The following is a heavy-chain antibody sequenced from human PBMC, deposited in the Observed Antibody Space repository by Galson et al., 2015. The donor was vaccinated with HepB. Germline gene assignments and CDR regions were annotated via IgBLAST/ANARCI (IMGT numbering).Heavy chain of an antibody. CDR2: INPNSGGT. V-gene: IGHV1-2*04. CDR3: ARDFFSFGERGPGGDYYYYGMDV. D-gene: IGHD3-10*01. CDR1: GYTFTGYY. J-gene: IGHJ6*02. Sequence: SVKVSCKASGYTFTGYYMHWVRQAPGQGLEWMGWINPNSGGTNYAQKFQGWVTMTRDTPISTAYMELSRLRSDDTAVYYCARDFFSFGERGPGGDYYYYGMDVWGQGTTVTVSS.